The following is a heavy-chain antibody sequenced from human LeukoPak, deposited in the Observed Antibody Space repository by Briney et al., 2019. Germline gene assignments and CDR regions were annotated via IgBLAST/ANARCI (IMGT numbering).Heavy chain of an antibody. CDR3: ARESQGIYYYFYMGV. CDR1: GGSISSGGYY. Sequence: SQTLSLTCTVSGGSISSGGYYWSWIRQHPGKGLEWIGYIYYSGSTYYNPSLKSRVTISVDTSKNQFSLKLSSVTAADTAVYYCARESQGIYYYFYMGVWGKGTTVTVS. V-gene: IGHV4-31*03. D-gene: IGHD3-10*01. CDR2: IYYSGST. J-gene: IGHJ6*03.